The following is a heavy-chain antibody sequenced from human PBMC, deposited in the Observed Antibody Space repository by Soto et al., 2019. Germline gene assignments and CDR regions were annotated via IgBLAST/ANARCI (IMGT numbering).Heavy chain of an antibody. CDR2: IIPIPGTA. D-gene: IGHD2-2*01. J-gene: IGHJ6*02. CDR3: ARSQGSSTSLEIYYYYYYGMDV. Sequence: QVQLVQSGAEVKKPGSSVKVSCKASGGTFGSYAISWVRQAPGQGLEWMGVIIPIPGTANYAQKFQGRVMIAADESTSTAYMELSSLRSEDTAVYCCARSQGSSTSLEIYYYYYYGMDVWGQGTTVTVSS. CDR1: GGTFGSYA. V-gene: IGHV1-69*01.